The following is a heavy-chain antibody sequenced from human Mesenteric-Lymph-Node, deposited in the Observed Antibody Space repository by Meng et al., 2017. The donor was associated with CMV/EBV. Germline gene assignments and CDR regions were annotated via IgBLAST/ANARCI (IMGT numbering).Heavy chain of an antibody. CDR1: GFTFSSYS. V-gene: IGHV3-21*01. CDR3: ARALGFCGSPSCRRNFDY. Sequence: GGSLRLSCAASGFTFSSYSMNWVRQAPGKGLEWVSSISASSSYIYYADSVRGRFTISRDNAKNSLYLQMNSLRAEDTAVYYCARALGFCGSPSCRRNFDYWGQGTLVTVSS. CDR2: ISASSSYI. J-gene: IGHJ4*02. D-gene: IGHD2-2*01.